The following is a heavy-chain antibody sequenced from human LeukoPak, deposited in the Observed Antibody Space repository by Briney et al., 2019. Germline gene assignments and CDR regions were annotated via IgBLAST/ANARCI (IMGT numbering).Heavy chain of an antibody. CDR1: GYTFSNYY. CDR3: ARAAGSGGVSTYLLHS. D-gene: IGHD3-16*01. J-gene: IGHJ1*01. V-gene: IGHV1-46*01. Sequence: ASVKVSCKASGYTFSNYYIHWVRQAPGQGLEWLGLINPNGGSTNPAPKFRGRVTLTRDVSSSTAYMELSSLRSEDTAVYYCARAAGSGGVSTYLLHSWGQGTLVNVSS. CDR2: INPNGGST.